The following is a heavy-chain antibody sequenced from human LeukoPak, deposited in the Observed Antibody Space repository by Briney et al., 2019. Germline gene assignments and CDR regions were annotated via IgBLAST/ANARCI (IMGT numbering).Heavy chain of an antibody. CDR2: IKEDGSTK. CDR1: GFTFTDYL. J-gene: IGHJ4*02. CDR3: ARDRESNWYPYLDA. V-gene: IGHV3-7*01. Sequence: GGSLRLSCATSGFTFTDYLMSWVRQAPGKGLEWVANIKEDGSTKWYVDSVRGRFTISRDNAKNSLYLQMDGLRAEDTAVYYCARDRESNWYPYLDAWGQGTLVTVSP. D-gene: IGHD6-13*01.